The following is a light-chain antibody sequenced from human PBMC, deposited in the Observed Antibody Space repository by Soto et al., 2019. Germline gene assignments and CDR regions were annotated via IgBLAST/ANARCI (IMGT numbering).Light chain of an antibody. CDR3: SSYSNNRPVV. Sequence: QSVLTQPASVSGSHGQSISVSCTGPISDIGSNNYVSWYQQHPGKAPKLLIYEVSNRPSGVSNRFSGSKSGNTASLTISGLQAEDEADYYCSSYSNNRPVVFGGGTKLTVL. V-gene: IGLV2-14*01. CDR2: EVS. CDR1: ISDIGSNNY. J-gene: IGLJ2*01.